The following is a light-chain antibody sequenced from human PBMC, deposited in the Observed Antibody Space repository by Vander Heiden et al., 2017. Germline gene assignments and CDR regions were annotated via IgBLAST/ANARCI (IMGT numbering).Light chain of an antibody. CDR1: SSNIGSNT. CDR2: SDN. CDR3: AAWDNSLNGYV. V-gene: IGLV1-44*01. J-gene: IGLJ1*01. Sequence: QPVLTQPPSASGTPGPTVTISCSGSSSNIGSNTVNWYQQLPGTAPKLLIFSDNQRPSGVPDRFSGSKSGTTASLAISGLQSEEEADDYCAAWDNSLNGYVFGTGTKVTVL.